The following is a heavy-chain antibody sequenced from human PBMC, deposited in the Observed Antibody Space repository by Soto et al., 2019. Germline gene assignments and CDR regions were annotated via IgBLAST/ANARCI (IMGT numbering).Heavy chain of an antibody. CDR3: AREYCSGGSCYYYYYMDV. J-gene: IGHJ6*03. Sequence: GGSLRLSCAASGFTFSSYWMHWVRQAPGKGLVWVSRINSDGSSTSYADSVKGRFTISRDNAKNTLYLQMNSLRAEDTAVYYCAREYCSGGSCYYYYYMDVWGKGTTVTVSS. V-gene: IGHV3-74*01. CDR2: INSDGSST. CDR1: GFTFSSYW. D-gene: IGHD2-15*01.